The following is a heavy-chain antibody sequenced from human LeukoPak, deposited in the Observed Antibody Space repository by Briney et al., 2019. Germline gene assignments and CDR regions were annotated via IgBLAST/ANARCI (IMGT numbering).Heavy chain of an antibody. D-gene: IGHD6-13*01. V-gene: IGHV4-34*01. CDR3: ARGSGSWWANWFDP. J-gene: IGHJ5*02. Sequence: KSSETLSLTCAVYGGSFSGYYWSWIRQPPGKGLEWIGEINHSGSTNYNPSLKSRVTISVGTTKNQFSLKLSSVTAADTAVYYCARGSGSWWANWFDPWGQGNLVTVSS. CDR2: INHSGST. CDR1: GGSFSGYY.